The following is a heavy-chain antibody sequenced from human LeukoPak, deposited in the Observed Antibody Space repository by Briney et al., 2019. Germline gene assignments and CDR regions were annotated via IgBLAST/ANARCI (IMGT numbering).Heavy chain of an antibody. CDR2: IYAGGDT. CDR3: ARSGSGWFDF. CDR1: GFTVSTNF. Sequence: GGSLRLSCAASGFTVSTNFMSWVRQAPGKGLEWASVIYAGGDTYYADSVKGRFTISRDNSKNTLYLQMNSLRAEDTAVYFCARSGSGWFDFWGQGTLVTVSS. D-gene: IGHD6-19*01. V-gene: IGHV3-53*01. J-gene: IGHJ4*02.